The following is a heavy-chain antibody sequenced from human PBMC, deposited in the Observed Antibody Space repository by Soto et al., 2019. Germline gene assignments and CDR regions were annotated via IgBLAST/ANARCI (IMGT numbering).Heavy chain of an antibody. Sequence: EVQLVESGGGLVQPGGSLRLSCAASGFTFSSYWMNWFRQAPGMGLVWVSRISPDGSDTSYADSMKGRFTTSRDNAKNTLYLQMNSLRAEDTAVYYCAIFEGITPYITLAGGFDIWGQGTIVTVSS. CDR3: AIFEGITPYITLAGGFDI. CDR2: ISPDGSDT. V-gene: IGHV3-74*01. J-gene: IGHJ3*02. CDR1: GFTFSSYW. D-gene: IGHD3-16*01.